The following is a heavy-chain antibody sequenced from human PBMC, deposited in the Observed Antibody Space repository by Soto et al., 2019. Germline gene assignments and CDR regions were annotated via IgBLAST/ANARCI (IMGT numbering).Heavy chain of an antibody. CDR2: INPSGGST. D-gene: IGHD3-22*01. V-gene: IGHV1-46*01. CDR1: GYTFTSYD. Sequence: ASVKVSCKASGYTFTSYDINWVRQAPGQGLEWMGIINPSGGSTSYAQKFQGRVTMTRDTSTSTVYMELSSLRSEDTAVYYCARDSNYYDSSGSTDYWGQGTLVTVSS. J-gene: IGHJ4*02. CDR3: ARDSNYYDSSGSTDY.